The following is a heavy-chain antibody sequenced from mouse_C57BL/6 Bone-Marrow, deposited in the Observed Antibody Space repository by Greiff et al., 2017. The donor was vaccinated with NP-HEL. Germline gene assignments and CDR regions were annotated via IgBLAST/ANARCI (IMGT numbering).Heavy chain of an antibody. D-gene: IGHD2-1*01. Sequence: VQLQQSGAELVKPGASVKLSCTASGFNITDYYMHWVKQRTEQGLEWIGRIDPEDGETKYAPKFQGKATITADTSSNTAYLQLSSLTSEDTAVYYCAGGRIYDGNSEFAYWGQGTLVTVSA. CDR1: GFNITDYY. CDR2: IDPEDGET. V-gene: IGHV14-2*01. CDR3: AGGRIYDGNSEFAY. J-gene: IGHJ3*01.